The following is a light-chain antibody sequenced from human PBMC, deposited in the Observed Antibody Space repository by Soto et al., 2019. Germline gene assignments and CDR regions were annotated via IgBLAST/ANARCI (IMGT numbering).Light chain of an antibody. Sequence: DIQMTQSPSTLSASVGDRVTISCRASQDISSFLAWYQHKPGKAPKLLIYDASTLQTGVPSRFMGSGFGTEFTLIISGLQPDDFATYFCQQHDDYSHATFGQGTKVDIK. CDR1: QDISSF. J-gene: IGKJ2*01. V-gene: IGKV1-5*01. CDR3: QQHDDYSHAT. CDR2: DAS.